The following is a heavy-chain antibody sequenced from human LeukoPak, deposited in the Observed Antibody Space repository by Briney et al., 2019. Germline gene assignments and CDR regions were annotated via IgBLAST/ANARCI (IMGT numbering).Heavy chain of an antibody. CDR1: GYSISSGYY. J-gene: IGHJ4*02. CDR3: ARHLRYFDWLLFTIDY. CDR2: IYHSGST. D-gene: IGHD3-9*01. V-gene: IGHV4-38-2*01. Sequence: SETLSLTCAVSGYSISSGYYWGWIRQPPGKGLEWIGSIYHSGSTYYNPSLKSRVTISVDTSKNQFSLKLSSVTAADTAVYYCARHLRYFDWLLFTIDYWGQGTLVTVSS.